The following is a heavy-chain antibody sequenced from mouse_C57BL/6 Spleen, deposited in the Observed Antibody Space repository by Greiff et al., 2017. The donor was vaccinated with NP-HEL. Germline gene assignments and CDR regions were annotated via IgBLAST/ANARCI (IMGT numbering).Heavy chain of an antibody. J-gene: IGHJ2*01. Sequence: EVQLQQSGPELVKPGASVKISCKASGYTFTDYYMNWVKQSHGKSLEWIGDINPNNGGTSYNQKFKGKATLTVDKSSSTAYMELRSLTSEDSAVYYCVRSTTVVAGGCDYWGQGTTLTVSS. CDR1: GYTFTDYY. CDR3: VRSTTVVAGGCDY. CDR2: INPNNGGT. V-gene: IGHV1-26*01. D-gene: IGHD1-1*01.